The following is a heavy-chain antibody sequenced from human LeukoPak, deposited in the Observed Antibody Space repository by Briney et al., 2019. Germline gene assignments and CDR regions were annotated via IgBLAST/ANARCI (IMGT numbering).Heavy chain of an antibody. CDR3: ATAPYDILTGYSPYYFES. D-gene: IGHD3-9*01. CDR1: GFSLISYN. J-gene: IGHJ4*02. V-gene: IGHV3-21*06. CDR2: ISSTSSHI. Sequence: PGGSLRLSCAASGFSLISYNMNWVRQAPGKGLEWVSSISSTSSHIYYADSVKGRFTISRDNAKNSLYLQMNSLRAEDTGMYYCATAPYDILTGYSPYYFESWGQGTLVTVSS.